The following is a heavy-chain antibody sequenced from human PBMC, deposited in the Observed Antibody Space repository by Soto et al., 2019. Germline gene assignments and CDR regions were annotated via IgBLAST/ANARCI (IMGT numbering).Heavy chain of an antibody. CDR3: ARDYDFWSGSYKAYYYYGMDV. J-gene: IGHJ6*02. CDR1: GFTFSSYG. Sequence: LRLSCAASGFTFSSYGMHWVRQAPGKGLEWVAVIWYDGSNKYYADSVKGRFTISRDNSKNTLYLQMNSLRAEDTAVYYCARDYDFWSGSYKAYYYYGMDVWGQGTTVTVSS. CDR2: IWYDGSNK. D-gene: IGHD3-3*01. V-gene: IGHV3-33*01.